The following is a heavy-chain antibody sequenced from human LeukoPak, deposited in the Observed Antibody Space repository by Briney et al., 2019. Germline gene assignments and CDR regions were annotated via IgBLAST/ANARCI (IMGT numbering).Heavy chain of an antibody. D-gene: IGHD1-26*01. J-gene: IGHJ6*03. Sequence: ASVKVSCKASGYTFTNYYLHWVRQAPGQGLEWMAMINPSGGSTTYAQKFQGRVTMTRDTSTSTVYMELRSLRSDDTAVYYCARSSGSYSSLYYYYYYMDVWGKGTTVTVSS. CDR1: GYTFTNYY. CDR3: ARSSGSYSSLYYYYYYMDV. V-gene: IGHV1-46*01. CDR2: INPSGGST.